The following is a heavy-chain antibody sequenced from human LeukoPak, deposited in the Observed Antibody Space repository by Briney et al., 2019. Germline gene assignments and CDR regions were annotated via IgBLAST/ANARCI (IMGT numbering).Heavy chain of an antibody. J-gene: IGHJ4*02. Sequence: GGSLRLSCAASGFTFSSYWMSWVRQAPGKGLEWVVNIKQDGSEKYYADSGKGRFTISRDNAKSSLYLQMNSLRAEDTAVYYCARDSSFGSLDYWGQGILVTVSS. CDR1: GFTFSSYW. D-gene: IGHD2-15*01. CDR2: IKQDGSEK. CDR3: ARDSSFGSLDY. V-gene: IGHV3-7*01.